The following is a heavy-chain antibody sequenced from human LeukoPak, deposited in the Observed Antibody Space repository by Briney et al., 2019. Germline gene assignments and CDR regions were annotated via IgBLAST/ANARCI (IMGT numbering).Heavy chain of an antibody. J-gene: IGHJ6*03. CDR3: VGIKKGYYNMDV. CDR2: VGSDDNYK. CDR1: GFTFSTYG. V-gene: IGHV3-21*01. Sequence: PGGSLRLSCAASSGFTFSTYGMNWVRQAPGKGLEWVSFVGSDDNYKYYADSLKGRFTISRDNAWSSVYLRMSSLRAEDTAVYYCVGIKKGYYNMDVWGKGTTVTVSS. D-gene: IGHD2-15*01.